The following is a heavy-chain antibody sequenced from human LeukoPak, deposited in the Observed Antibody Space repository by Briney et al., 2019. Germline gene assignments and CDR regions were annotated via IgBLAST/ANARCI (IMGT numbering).Heavy chain of an antibody. V-gene: IGHV3-15*01. D-gene: IGHD3-10*01. J-gene: IGHJ5*02. Sequence: GGSLRLSCAASGFTFSNAWMTWVRQAPGKGLEWVGRIKSKTDGGTTDYAAPVKGRFSISRDDSKNTLYLQMNSLKTEDTAVYYCSPYFGSAFDPWGQGTLVTVSS. CDR3: SPYFGSAFDP. CDR2: IKSKTDGGTT. CDR1: GFTFSNAW.